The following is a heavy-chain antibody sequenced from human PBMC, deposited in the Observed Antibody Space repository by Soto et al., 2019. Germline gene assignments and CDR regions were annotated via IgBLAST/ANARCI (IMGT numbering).Heavy chain of an antibody. J-gene: IGHJ5*02. CDR1: GFTFSSYW. CDR2: IKPDEGEK. CDR3: ARALTIAANRFDP. Sequence: QPGGSLRLSCTASGFTFSSYWMNWVRQAPGKGPEWVANIKPDEGEKYYVDSVKGRFTISRDNAKNTLYLQMNSLRADDTAVYFCARALTIAANRFDPWGQGTLVTVSS. D-gene: IGHD6-13*01. V-gene: IGHV3-7*03.